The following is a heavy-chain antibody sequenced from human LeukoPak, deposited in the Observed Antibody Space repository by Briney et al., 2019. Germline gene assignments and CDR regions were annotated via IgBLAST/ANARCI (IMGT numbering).Heavy chain of an antibody. V-gene: IGHV1-46*01. Sequence: ASVKVSCKASGYIFTTYYMHWLRQAPGQGPEWMGIINPRGGSTDYAQKFQGRVTMTSDTSTSTAYMDLRSLRSDDTAVYYCARVPIYYDSSGYYYGYFDYWGQGTLVTVSS. CDR2: INPRGGST. J-gene: IGHJ4*02. CDR1: GYIFTTYY. CDR3: ARVPIYYDSSGYYYGYFDY. D-gene: IGHD3-22*01.